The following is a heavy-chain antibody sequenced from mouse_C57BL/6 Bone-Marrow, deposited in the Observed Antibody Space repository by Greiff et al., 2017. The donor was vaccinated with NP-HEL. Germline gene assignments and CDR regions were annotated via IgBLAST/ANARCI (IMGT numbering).Heavy chain of an antibody. D-gene: IGHD1-1*01. CDR3: ARGGGYGSPFDY. J-gene: IGHJ2*01. CDR2: ISYDGSN. Sequence: ESGPGLVKPSQSLSLTCSVTGYSITSGYYWNWIRQFPGNKLEWMGYISYDGSNNYNPSLKNRISITRDTSKNQFFLKLNSVTTEDTATYYCARGGGYGSPFDYWGQGTTLTVSS. CDR1: GYSITSGYY. V-gene: IGHV3-6*01.